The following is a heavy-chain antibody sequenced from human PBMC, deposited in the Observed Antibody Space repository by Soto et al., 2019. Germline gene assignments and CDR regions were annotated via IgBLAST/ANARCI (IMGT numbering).Heavy chain of an antibody. D-gene: IGHD5-12*01. CDR1: GGSISSYY. Sequence: KPSETLSLTCTVSGGSISSYYWSWIRQPPGKGLERIGYIYYSGSTNYNPSLKSRVTISVDKSKNQFSLKLSSVTAADTAVYYCATLWATGAKGLRAIDIWGQGTMVTVSS. V-gene: IGHV4-59*01. J-gene: IGHJ3*02. CDR2: IYYSGST. CDR3: ATLWATGAKGLRAIDI.